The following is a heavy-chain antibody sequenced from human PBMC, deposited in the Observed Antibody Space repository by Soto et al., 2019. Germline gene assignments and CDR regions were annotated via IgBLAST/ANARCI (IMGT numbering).Heavy chain of an antibody. CDR3: TTDGLYCGGDCYSYYYYGMDV. CDR1: GFTFSNAW. D-gene: IGHD2-21*02. J-gene: IGHJ6*02. CDR2: IKSKTDGGTT. Sequence: GSLRLSCAASGFTFSNAWMNWVRQAPGKGLEWVGRIKSKTDGGTTDYAAPVKGRFTISRDDSKNTLYLQMNSLKTEDTAVYYCTTDGLYCGGDCYSYYYYGMDVWGQGTTVTVSS. V-gene: IGHV3-15*07.